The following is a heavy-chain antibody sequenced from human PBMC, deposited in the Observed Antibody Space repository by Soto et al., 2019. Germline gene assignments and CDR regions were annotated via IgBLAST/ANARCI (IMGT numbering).Heavy chain of an antibody. CDR2: IDPDDGKT. D-gene: IGHD1-20*01. CDR1: GYTFTSYA. J-gene: IGHJ4*02. CDR3: ATDLRYNWNYFGY. V-gene: IGHV1-24*01. Sequence: ASVKVSCKASGYTFTSYAMHWVRQAPGQGLEWMGWIDPDDGKTIYAQKFQGRVTMTEDTSTNTAYMELSSLRSEDTAVYYCATDLRYNWNYFGYWGQGTLVTVSS.